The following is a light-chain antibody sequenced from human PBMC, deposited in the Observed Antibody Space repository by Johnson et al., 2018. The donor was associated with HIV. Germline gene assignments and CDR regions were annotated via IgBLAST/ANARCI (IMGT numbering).Light chain of an antibody. CDR1: SSNIGNNY. Sequence: QSVLTQPPSVSAAPGQKVTISCSGSSSNIGNNYVYWYQQLPGTAPKLLIYDNNKRPSGIPDRFSGSKSGTSATLGITGLQTGDEADYYCGTWDTSLSGGVFGTGTKVTVL. CDR2: DNN. J-gene: IGLJ1*01. V-gene: IGLV1-51*01. CDR3: GTWDTSLSGGV.